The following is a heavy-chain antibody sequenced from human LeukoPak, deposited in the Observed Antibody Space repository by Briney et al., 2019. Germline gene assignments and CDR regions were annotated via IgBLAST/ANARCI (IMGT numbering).Heavy chain of an antibody. CDR3: ARGHYDVLAAAYKWTPDY. CDR2: ITSGGDYI. J-gene: IGHJ4*02. D-gene: IGHD3-9*01. V-gene: IGHV3-21*01. CDR1: GFTFNTFN. Sequence: GGSLRLSCAASGFTFNTFNMNWVRQAPGKGLEWVSSITSGGDYIYYAASVKGRFTTSRDNAKNSLSLQLNSLRVEDTAVYYCARGHYDVLAAAYKWTPDYWGQGTLVTVSS.